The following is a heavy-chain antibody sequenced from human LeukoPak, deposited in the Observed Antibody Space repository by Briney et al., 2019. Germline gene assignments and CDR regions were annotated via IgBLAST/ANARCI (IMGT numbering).Heavy chain of an antibody. CDR3: ARHRVYTLDL. J-gene: IGHJ4*02. CDR1: GFTFRSYW. Sequence: GGSQRLSCAASGFTFRSYWMHWARQAPGKGLVWVSRINSDGSSTIYADSVKGRSTISRDNAKNTLYLQMNSLRAEDTAVYYCARHRVYTLDLGARGNVLTVSS. CDR2: INSDGSST. D-gene: IGHD2-2*02. V-gene: IGHV3-74*01.